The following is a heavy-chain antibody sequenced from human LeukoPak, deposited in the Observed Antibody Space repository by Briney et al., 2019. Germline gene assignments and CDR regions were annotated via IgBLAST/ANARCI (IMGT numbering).Heavy chain of an antibody. D-gene: IGHD3-22*01. J-gene: IGHJ4*02. Sequence: NASETLSLTCTVSGGSISSSTFYWGWIRQPPGKGLEWIGTIYHSGSTFYNPSLKSRVTVSVDTSKNQFSLKLSSVTAADTAVYYCARGFITMIGENQPLSDWGQGTLVTVSS. CDR2: IYHSGST. V-gene: IGHV4-39*01. CDR1: GGSISSSTFY. CDR3: ARGFITMIGENQPLSD.